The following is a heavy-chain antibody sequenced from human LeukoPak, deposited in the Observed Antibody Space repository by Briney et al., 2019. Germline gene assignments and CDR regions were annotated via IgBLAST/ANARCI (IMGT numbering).Heavy chain of an antibody. Sequence: GGSLRLSCAASGFTFSRYSMNWVRQAPGKGLEWVSSITSSSSYIYYADSVKGRFTISRDNAKNSLYLQMNSLRAEDTAVYYCAISDMAAAGIDYWGQRTLVTVSS. CDR2: ITSSSSYI. D-gene: IGHD6-13*01. J-gene: IGHJ4*02. CDR1: GFTFSRYS. CDR3: AISDMAAAGIDY. V-gene: IGHV3-21*01.